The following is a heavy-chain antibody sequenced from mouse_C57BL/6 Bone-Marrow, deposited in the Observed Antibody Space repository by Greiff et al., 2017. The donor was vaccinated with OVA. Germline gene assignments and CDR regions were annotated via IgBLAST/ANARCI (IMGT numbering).Heavy chain of an antibody. D-gene: IGHD2-13*01. CDR3: DGDYY. CDR2: IDPENGDT. Sequence: EVKLVESGAELVRPGASVKLSCTASGINIKDDYMHWVKQRPEQGLEWIGWIDPENGDTEYASKFQGKATITVDTSSNTAYLQLSSLTSEVTAVYYCDGDYYWGQGTTLPVSS. V-gene: IGHV14-4*01. CDR1: GINIKDDY. J-gene: IGHJ2*01.